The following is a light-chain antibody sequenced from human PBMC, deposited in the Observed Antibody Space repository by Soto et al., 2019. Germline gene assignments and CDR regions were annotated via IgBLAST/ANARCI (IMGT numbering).Light chain of an antibody. V-gene: IGKV3-20*01. CDR1: QSVSSSF. Sequence: IVLTQSPGTLSVSPGERPTISCKASQSVSSSFLAWYQQKVGQAPRLLLYDASSRATGIPDRVSGSGSGTDFSLTISRLQPEDFEVYYCHQYDNAPQTYGQGTKVDIK. J-gene: IGKJ2*01. CDR2: DAS. CDR3: HQYDNAPQT.